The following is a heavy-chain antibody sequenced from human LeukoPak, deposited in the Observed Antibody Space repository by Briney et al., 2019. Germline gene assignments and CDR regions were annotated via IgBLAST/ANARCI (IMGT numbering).Heavy chain of an antibody. CDR3: TRGYFDMDV. Sequence: GGSLRLSCAASGFSFSTYAMHWIRQAPGKGLEWVSAISGSGGSTNYADSVKGRFTISRDNAKNSLYLQMNSLRVEDTAVFYCTRGYFDMDVWGKGTTVTVSS. CDR1: GFSFSTYA. CDR2: ISGSGGST. J-gene: IGHJ6*03. D-gene: IGHD1-14*01. V-gene: IGHV3-21*01.